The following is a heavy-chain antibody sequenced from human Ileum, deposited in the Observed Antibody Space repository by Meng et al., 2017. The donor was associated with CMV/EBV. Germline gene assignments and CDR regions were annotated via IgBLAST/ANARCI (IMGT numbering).Heavy chain of an antibody. CDR3: TRDLVAATAPNN. V-gene: IGHV3-21*01. CDR1: GFAFSNYA. D-gene: IGHD1-26*01. CDR2: IDATSTWI. J-gene: IGHJ4*02. Sequence: CADSGFAFSNYAMTWVRQAPGKGLEWVSTIDATSTWIYYADSVKGRFTISRDNAKNSLYLQMNSLRAEDTAVYYCTRDLVAATAPNNWGQGTLVTVSS.